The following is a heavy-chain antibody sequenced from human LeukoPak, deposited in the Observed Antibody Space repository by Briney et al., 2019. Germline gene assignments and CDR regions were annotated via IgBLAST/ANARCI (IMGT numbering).Heavy chain of an antibody. V-gene: IGHV4-34*01. Sequence: PSETLSLTCAVYGGSFSGYYWSWIRQPPGKGLKWIGEINHSGSTNYNPSLKSRVTISVDTSKNQFSLKLSSVTAADTAVYYCAGGGATTVTTSYYYYGMDVWGKGTTVTVSS. CDR3: AGGGATTVTTSYYYYGMDV. CDR2: INHSGST. J-gene: IGHJ6*04. CDR1: GGSFSGYY. D-gene: IGHD4-17*01.